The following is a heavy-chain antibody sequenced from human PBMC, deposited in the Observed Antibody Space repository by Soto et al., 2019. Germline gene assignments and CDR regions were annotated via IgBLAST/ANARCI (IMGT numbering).Heavy chain of an antibody. CDR3: TSYAYGDFDY. D-gene: IGHD4-17*01. Sequence: QVQLVQSGAEVKKPGSSVKVSCKASGGTFSSSYALNWVRQPTGQGLEWMGGIVPLFPTPSYAQKFRGRVSITADDSTDTAYMELSSLRSEDTAVYYCTSYAYGDFDYWGQGTLVTVSS. CDR2: IVPLFPTP. J-gene: IGHJ4*02. V-gene: IGHV1-69*01. CDR1: GGTFSSSYA.